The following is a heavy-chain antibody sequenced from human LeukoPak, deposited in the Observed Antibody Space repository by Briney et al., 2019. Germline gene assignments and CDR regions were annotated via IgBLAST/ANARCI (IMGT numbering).Heavy chain of an antibody. CDR1: GYTFTSYG. V-gene: IGHV1-18*01. D-gene: IGHD5-18*01. CDR2: ISAYNGNT. CDR3: ARDLGIQLWRNNMDV. J-gene: IGHJ6*03. Sequence: GASVKVSCKASGYTFTSYGISWVRQAPGQGLEWMGWISAYNGNTNYAQKLQGRVTMTTDTSTSTAYMELRSLRSDDTAVYYCARDLGIQLWRNNMDVWGKGTTVTVSS.